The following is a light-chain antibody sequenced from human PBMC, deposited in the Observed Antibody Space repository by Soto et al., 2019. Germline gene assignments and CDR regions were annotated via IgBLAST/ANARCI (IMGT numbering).Light chain of an antibody. V-gene: IGLV3-27*01. Sequence: SYELTQPSSVSVSPGQTARITFSGAVLAKKYARWFQQKPGQAPVLVLYKDSERPSGIPERFSGSSSGTTVTLTISGAQVEDEADYYCYSAADNKQGVFGTGTKLTVL. CDR2: KDS. CDR1: VLAKKY. J-gene: IGLJ1*01. CDR3: YSAADNKQGV.